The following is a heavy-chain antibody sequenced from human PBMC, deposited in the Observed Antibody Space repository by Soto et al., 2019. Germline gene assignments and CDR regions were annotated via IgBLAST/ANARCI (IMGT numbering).Heavy chain of an antibody. V-gene: IGHV4-39*01. J-gene: IGHJ4*02. CDR1: GGSISSDNYS. CDR2: IHYSGIT. CDR3: ARWGKYYDETGYYWGDS. Sequence: SETLSLTFTVSGGSISSDNYSWAWIRQPPGKGLEWSGSIHYSGITYYNPSLRSRVAISVYMSKNQFSLRLVSVTAADTAVYYCARWGKYYDETGYYWGDSWGQGTLVTVSS. D-gene: IGHD3-22*01.